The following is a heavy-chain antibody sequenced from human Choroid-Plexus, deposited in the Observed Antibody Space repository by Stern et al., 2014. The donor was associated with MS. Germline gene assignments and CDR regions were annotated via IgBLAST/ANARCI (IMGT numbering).Heavy chain of an antibody. CDR2: VSYDGSNK. CDR1: GFTFGSCA. D-gene: IGHD2/OR15-2a*01. J-gene: IGHJ5*02. CDR3: AKDRQYLTYFFDH. Sequence: QVQLVESGGGVVQPGRPLRLSCVASGFTFGSCAMHWVRTAPGKGLAWVAGVSYDGSNKYYADSVKGRFTISRDNSQNTLYMQMSSLRPEDTAVYYCAKDRQYLTYFFDHWGQGSLVTVSS. V-gene: IGHV3-30*18.